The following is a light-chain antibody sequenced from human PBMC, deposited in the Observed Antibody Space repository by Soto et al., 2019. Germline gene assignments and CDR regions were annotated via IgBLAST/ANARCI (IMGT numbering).Light chain of an antibody. J-gene: IGLJ1*01. Sequence: QSALTQPPSVSGAPGQRVTISCTGSSSNIGAGYDVHWYQQLPGTAPKLLIYGNSNRPSGVPDRFSGSKSGTSASLAITGLQAEDEADYYCQSYDSSLRGVVFGTGTKVTVL. CDR3: QSYDSSLRGVV. V-gene: IGLV1-40*01. CDR2: GNS. CDR1: SSNIGAGYD.